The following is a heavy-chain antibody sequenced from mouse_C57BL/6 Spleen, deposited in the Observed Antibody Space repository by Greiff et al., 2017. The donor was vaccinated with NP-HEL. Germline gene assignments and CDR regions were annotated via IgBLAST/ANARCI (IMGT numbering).Heavy chain of an antibody. V-gene: IGHV1-4*01. CDR1: GYTFTSYT. Sequence: QVQLQQSGAELARPGASVKMSCKASGYTFTSYTMHWVKQRPGQGLEWIGYINPSSGYTKYNQKFKDKATLTADKSSSTAYMQLSSLTSEDSAVYYCASPGGGVAGDYWGQGTTLTVSS. D-gene: IGHD1-1*01. CDR2: INPSSGYT. CDR3: ASPGGGVAGDY. J-gene: IGHJ2*01.